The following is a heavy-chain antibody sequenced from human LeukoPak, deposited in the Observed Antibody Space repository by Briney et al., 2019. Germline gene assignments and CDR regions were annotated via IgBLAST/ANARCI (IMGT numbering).Heavy chain of an antibody. D-gene: IGHD3-22*01. Sequence: PGGSLRLSCAASGFTFSTYGMNWVRQAPGKGLEWVSSVSGATGNSYYVGSVKGRFTVSRDDSKNTLYLQMNSLRAEDTAVYYCAKDHQCYDMSGYCPIDYWGQGTLVTVSS. CDR1: GFTFSTYG. CDR3: AKDHQCYDMSGYCPIDY. J-gene: IGHJ4*02. V-gene: IGHV3-23*01. CDR2: VSGATGNS.